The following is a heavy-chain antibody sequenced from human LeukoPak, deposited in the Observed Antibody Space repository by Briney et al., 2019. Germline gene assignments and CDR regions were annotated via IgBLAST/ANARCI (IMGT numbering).Heavy chain of an antibody. CDR2: IIPIFGTA. Sequence: ASVKVSCTASGYTFTSYAISWVRQAPGQGLEWMGGIIPIFGTANYAQKSQGRVTITADESTSTAYMELSSLRSEDTAVYYCARDMLECAGVNPPSFDYWGQGTLVTVSS. V-gene: IGHV1-69*13. CDR1: GYTFTSYA. D-gene: IGHD3-3*01. CDR3: ARDMLECAGVNPPSFDY. J-gene: IGHJ4*02.